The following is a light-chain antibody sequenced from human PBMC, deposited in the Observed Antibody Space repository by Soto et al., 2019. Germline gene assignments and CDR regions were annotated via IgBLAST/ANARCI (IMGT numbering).Light chain of an antibody. V-gene: IGLV7-46*01. J-gene: IGLJ3*02. Sequence: QAVVTQESSLTVSPGGTVTLTCGSSTGAVTSGHYPYWIQQKPGQAPRTLIFDTSSKHSWTPARFSGSLLGGKGALTLSGAQPDDEADYYCMLTYSGAQKVFGGGTKLTVL. CDR3: MLTYSGAQKV. CDR1: TGAVTSGHY. CDR2: DTS.